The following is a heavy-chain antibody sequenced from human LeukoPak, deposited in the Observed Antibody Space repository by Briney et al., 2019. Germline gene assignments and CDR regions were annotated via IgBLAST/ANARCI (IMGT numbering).Heavy chain of an antibody. CDR2: IKQDGSEK. J-gene: IGHJ4*02. CDR1: GFTFSSYW. D-gene: IGHD3-10*01. CDR3: AREMVRGVILFDY. Sequence: GGSLRLSCAASGFTFSSYWMSWVRQAPGKGLEWVANIKQDGSEKYYVDSVKGRFTISRDNAKNSLYLQMNSLRAEDTAVYYCAREMVRGVILFDYWGQGTLVTVSS. V-gene: IGHV3-7*01.